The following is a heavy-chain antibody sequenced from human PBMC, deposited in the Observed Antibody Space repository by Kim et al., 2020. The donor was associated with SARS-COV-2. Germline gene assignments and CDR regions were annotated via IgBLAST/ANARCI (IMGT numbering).Heavy chain of an antibody. J-gene: IGHJ4*02. CDR3: AKGRLGDSREIDY. CDR2: ISGSGVGT. CDR1: GFTFNNYA. Sequence: GGSLRLSCAASGFTFNNYAMTWVRQAPGKGLEWVSTISGSGVGTYYVDSVKGRFTISRDNSKNTLYLQMNSLRAEDSALYYCAKGRLGDSREIDYWGQGTLVTVSS. V-gene: IGHV3-23*01. D-gene: IGHD3-16*01.